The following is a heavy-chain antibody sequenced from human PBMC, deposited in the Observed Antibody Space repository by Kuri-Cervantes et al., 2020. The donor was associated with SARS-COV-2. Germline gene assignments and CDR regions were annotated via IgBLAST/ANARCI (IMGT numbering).Heavy chain of an antibody. CDR3: ARRESSRAFDY. V-gene: IGHV4-30-4*01. CDR2: IYYSGST. CDR1: GGSINSGQYY. D-gene: IGHD6-6*01. Sequence: SETLSLTCSVSGGSINSGQYYWSWVRQPPGKGLEWIGYIYYSGSTYYNPSLKSRVTISVDTSKNQFSLKLSSVTAEDTAVYYCARRESSRAFDYWGQGTLVTVSS. J-gene: IGHJ4*02.